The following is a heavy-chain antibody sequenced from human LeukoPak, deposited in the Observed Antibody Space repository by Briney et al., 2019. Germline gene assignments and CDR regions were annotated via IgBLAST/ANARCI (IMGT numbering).Heavy chain of an antibody. J-gene: IGHJ4*02. CDR1: GFTFSSYA. CDR3: STLTSRGLSDS. V-gene: IGHV3-15*07. Sequence: GGSLRLSCAASGFTFSSYAMNWVRQAPGKGLEWVGRIKSKADGETIDYAAPVKGRFTFSRDDSKNMLYLQMNSLKSEDTAVYYCSTLTSRGLSDSWGQGTLVTVSS. CDR2: IKSKADGETI. D-gene: IGHD1-20*01.